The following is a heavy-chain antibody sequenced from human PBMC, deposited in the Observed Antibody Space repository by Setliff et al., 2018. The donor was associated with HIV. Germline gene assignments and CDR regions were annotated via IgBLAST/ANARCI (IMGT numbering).Heavy chain of an antibody. CDR2: IYSGGSA. D-gene: IGHD3-10*01. Sequence: SETLSLTCTVSGGSISSYYWSWIRQAPGKALESIASIYSGGSAIYHPSLKSRVTISVDTSKNQFSLKLSSVTAADTAVYYCARDFNYGSGRYYYYMDVWGKGTTVTVSS. CDR1: GGSISSYY. V-gene: IGHV4-4*08. CDR3: ARDFNYGSGRYYYYMDV. J-gene: IGHJ6*03.